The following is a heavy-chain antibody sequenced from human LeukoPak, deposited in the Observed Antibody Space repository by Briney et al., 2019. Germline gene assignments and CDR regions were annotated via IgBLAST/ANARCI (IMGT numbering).Heavy chain of an antibody. CDR1: GGSFSGYY. CDR3: ARGQLSSGWWDY. D-gene: IGHD6-19*01. J-gene: IGHJ4*02. CDR2: INHSGST. Sequence: SETLSLTRAVYGGSFSGYYWSWIRQPPGKGLEWIGEINHSGSTNYNPSLKSRVTISVDTSKNQFSLKLSSVTAADTAVYYCARGQLSSGWWDYWGQGTLVTVSS. V-gene: IGHV4-34*01.